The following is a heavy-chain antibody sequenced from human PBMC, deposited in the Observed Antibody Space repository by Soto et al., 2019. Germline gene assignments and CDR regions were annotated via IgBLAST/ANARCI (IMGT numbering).Heavy chain of an antibody. J-gene: IGHJ3*02. CDR2: INPSGGST. Sequence: ASVKVSCKASGYTFTSYYMHWVRQAPGQGLEWMGIINPSGGSTSYAQKFQGRVTMTRDTSTSTVYMELSSLRSEDTAVYYCARDWGLPAAMPGAFDIWGQGTMVTV. CDR3: ARDWGLPAAMPGAFDI. D-gene: IGHD2-2*01. V-gene: IGHV1-46*03. CDR1: GYTFTSYY.